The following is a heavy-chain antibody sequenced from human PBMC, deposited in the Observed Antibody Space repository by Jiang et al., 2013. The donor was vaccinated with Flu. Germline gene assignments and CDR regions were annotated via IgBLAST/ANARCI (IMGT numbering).Heavy chain of an antibody. CDR2: IIPIFGTA. CDR1: GGTFSSYA. D-gene: IGHD4-17*01. V-gene: IGHV1-69*01. Sequence: GAEVKKPGSSVKVSCKASGGTFSSYAISWVRQAPGQGLEWMGGIIPIFGTANYAQKFQGRVTITADESTSTAYMELSSLRSEDTAVYYCARDYGDYGGGAFDIWGQGTMVTVSS. CDR3: ARDYGDYGGGAFDI. J-gene: IGHJ3*02.